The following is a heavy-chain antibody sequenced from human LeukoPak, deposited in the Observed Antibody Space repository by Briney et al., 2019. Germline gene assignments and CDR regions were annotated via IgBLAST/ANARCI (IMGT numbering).Heavy chain of an antibody. CDR3: ARRAGEYSHPYDY. CDR2: IYSGGST. CDR1: GFTVSSNY. J-gene: IGHJ4*02. D-gene: IGHD2-15*01. Sequence: GGSLRLSCAASGFTVSSNYMSWVRQAPGKGLEWVSVIYSGGSTYYADSVKGRFTISRDNSKNTLYLQMNSLRAEDTAIYYCARRAGEYSHPYDYWGQGTLVTVSS. V-gene: IGHV3-66*04.